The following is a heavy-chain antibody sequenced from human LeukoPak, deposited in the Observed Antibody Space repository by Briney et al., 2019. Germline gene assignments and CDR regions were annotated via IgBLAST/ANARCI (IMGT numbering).Heavy chain of an antibody. D-gene: IGHD2-21*01. Sequence: GGSLRLSCAASGFSFSDYYMSWIRQAPGKGLEWVSYISSSGSTIYCADSVKGRFTISRDNAKNSLYLQMSSLRAEDTAVYYCARVVRRDYFDYWGQGTLVTVSS. V-gene: IGHV3-11*01. CDR2: ISSSGSTI. CDR1: GFSFSDYY. CDR3: ARVVRRDYFDY. J-gene: IGHJ4*02.